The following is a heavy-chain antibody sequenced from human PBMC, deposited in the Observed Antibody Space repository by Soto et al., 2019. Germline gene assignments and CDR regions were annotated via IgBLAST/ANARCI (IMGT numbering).Heavy chain of an antibody. CDR1: GGSISSGGYS. CDR3: AVGDGLPQYY. CDR2: IYHSGST. V-gene: IGHV4-30-2*01. Sequence: QLQLQESGSGLVKPSQTLSLTCATSGGSISSGGYSWSWNRQPPGKGLEWMGYIYHSGSTYDDPSLKSRVTMSVDRSKNQFSMKLSSVTAADTAVYYCAVGDGLPQYYWGQVTLVTVSS. D-gene: IGHD3-10*01. J-gene: IGHJ4*02.